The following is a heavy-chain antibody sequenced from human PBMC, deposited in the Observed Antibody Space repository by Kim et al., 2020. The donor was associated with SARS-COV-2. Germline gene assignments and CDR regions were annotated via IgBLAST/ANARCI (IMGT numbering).Heavy chain of an antibody. D-gene: IGHD3-16*01. J-gene: IGHJ3*02. V-gene: IGHV3-23*01. CDR2: ISGSGGST. CDR1: GFTFSSYA. Sequence: GGSLRLSCSASGFTFSSYAMSWVRQAPGKGLEWVSAISGSGGSTYYADSVKGRFTISRDNSKNTLYLQMNSLRAEDTAVYYCAKKRAVGDDAFDIWGQGTMVTVSS. CDR3: AKKRAVGDDAFDI.